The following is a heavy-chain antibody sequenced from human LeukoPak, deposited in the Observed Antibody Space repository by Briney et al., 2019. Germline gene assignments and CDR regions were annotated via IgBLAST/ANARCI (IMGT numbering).Heavy chain of an antibody. CDR3: AKPPPSRGYSYGYPFDY. V-gene: IGHV3-7*03. D-gene: IGHD5-18*01. CDR1: GFTFSSYW. Sequence: GGSLRLSCAASGFTFSSYWMSWVRQAPGKGLGWVANIKQDGSEKYYVDSVKGRFTISRDNSKNTLYLQMNSLRAEDTAVYYCAKPPPSRGYSYGYPFDYWGQGTLVTVSS. J-gene: IGHJ4*02. CDR2: IKQDGSEK.